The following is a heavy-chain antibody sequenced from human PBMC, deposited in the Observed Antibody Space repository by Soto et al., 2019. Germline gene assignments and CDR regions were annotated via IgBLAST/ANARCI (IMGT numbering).Heavy chain of an antibody. CDR2: IYPGDSDT. J-gene: IGHJ4*02. CDR3: ARVGYCGGGTCYAGGPFDY. Sequence: PGESLKISCKGSGYSFTTYWIAWVRQMPGKGLEWMGIIYPGDSDTTYNPSFQGQVTISADKSISTAYLQWSSLKASDTAMYYCARVGYCGGGTCYAGGPFDYWGQGTLVTVSS. CDR1: GYSFTTYW. D-gene: IGHD2-15*01. V-gene: IGHV5-51*01.